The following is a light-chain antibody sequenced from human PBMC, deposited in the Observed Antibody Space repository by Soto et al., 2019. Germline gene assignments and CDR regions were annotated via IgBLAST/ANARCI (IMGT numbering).Light chain of an antibody. V-gene: IGLV2-23*01. CDR2: EGV. CDR1: ASNIGGYNL. J-gene: IGLJ1*01. Sequence: QSVLTQPASVSGSPGQSITITCTGSASNIGGYNLVSWYQHHAGKAPKVIIYEGVKRPSGVSNRFSGFKSGTTASLTISGLQAEDEADYYCCSYVGATTYVFGGGTKLTVL. CDR3: CSYVGATTYV.